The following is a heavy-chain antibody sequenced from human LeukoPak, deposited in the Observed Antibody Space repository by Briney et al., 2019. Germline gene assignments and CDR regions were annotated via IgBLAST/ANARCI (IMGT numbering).Heavy chain of an antibody. CDR1: GFTFSNYA. Sequence: GGSLRLSCAASGFTFSNYAMSWVRQAPGKGLEWVSAISGSDGNTYYADSVKGRFTISRDNAKNSLYLQMNSLRAEDTAVYYCAKTCGGDCYNAFDIWGQGTMVTVSS. V-gene: IGHV3-23*01. CDR2: ISGSDGNT. J-gene: IGHJ3*02. CDR3: AKTCGGDCYNAFDI. D-gene: IGHD2-21*02.